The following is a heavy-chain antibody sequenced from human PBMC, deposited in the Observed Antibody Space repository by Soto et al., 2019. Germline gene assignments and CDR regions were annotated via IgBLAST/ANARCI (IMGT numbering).Heavy chain of an antibody. Sequence: GGSLRLSCAASGFTFSSYGMHRVRQAPGKGLEWVAVISYDGSNKYYADSVKGRFTISRDNSKNTLYLQMNSLRAEDTAVYYCAKDRAQYYYDSSGSRFGDYWGQGTLVTVSS. CDR3: AKDRAQYYYDSSGSRFGDY. V-gene: IGHV3-30*18. D-gene: IGHD3-22*01. CDR2: ISYDGSNK. CDR1: GFTFSSYG. J-gene: IGHJ4*02.